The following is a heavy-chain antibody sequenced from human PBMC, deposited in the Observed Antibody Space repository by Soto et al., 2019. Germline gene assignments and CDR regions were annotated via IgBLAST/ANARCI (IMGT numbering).Heavy chain of an antibody. Sequence: GGSLRLSCAASGFTFSSYGMHWVRQAPGKGLEWVAVISYDGSNKYYADSVKGRFTISRDNSKNTLYLQMNSLRAEDTAVYYCAKDRWEGGAVFDYWGQGTLVTVSS. V-gene: IGHV3-30*18. CDR2: ISYDGSNK. D-gene: IGHD1-26*01. CDR1: GFTFSSYG. CDR3: AKDRWEGGAVFDY. J-gene: IGHJ4*02.